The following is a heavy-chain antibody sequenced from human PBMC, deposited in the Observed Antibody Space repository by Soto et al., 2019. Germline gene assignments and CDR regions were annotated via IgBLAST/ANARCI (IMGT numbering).Heavy chain of an antibody. CDR2: IWYDGSNK. Sequence: PGGSLRLSCAASGFTFSSYGVHWVRQAPGKGLEWVAVIWYDGSNKYYADSVKGRFTISTDTSTSTAYMELRSLRSDDTAVYYCARDSPPPREWGQGTLVTVSS. CDR1: GFTFSSYG. V-gene: IGHV3-33*01. J-gene: IGHJ4*02. CDR3: ARDSPPPRE.